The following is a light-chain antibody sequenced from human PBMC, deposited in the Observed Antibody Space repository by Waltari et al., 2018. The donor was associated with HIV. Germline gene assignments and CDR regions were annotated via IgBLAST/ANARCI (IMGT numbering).Light chain of an antibody. CDR3: HHYNNWRET. V-gene: IGKV3-15*01. Sequence: EILMTQSPATLSVSPGERATLSCRASQSVNSNLAWYQQKPGQTPRLLISGTSTRATDIPARFSGSWSGTEFTLTISSLQSEDFAVYYCHHYNNWRETFGQGTKVEIK. CDR2: GTS. CDR1: QSVNSN. J-gene: IGKJ1*01.